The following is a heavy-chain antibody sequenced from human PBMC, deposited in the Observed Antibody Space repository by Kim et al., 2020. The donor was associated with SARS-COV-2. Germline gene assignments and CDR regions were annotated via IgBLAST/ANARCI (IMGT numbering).Heavy chain of an antibody. J-gene: IGHJ4*02. Sequence: GGSRRRSCAASGLSCCGWAMSWVRASAVRGRAYVSAISSNGGSTYYANSVKGRFTISRDNSKNTLYLQMGSLRAEDMAVYYCARDSPYDSSGYFDYWGQGTLVTVSS. CDR3: ARDSPYDSSGYFDY. CDR2: ISSNGGST. V-gene: IGHV3-64*01. CDR1: GLSCCGWA. D-gene: IGHD3-22*01.